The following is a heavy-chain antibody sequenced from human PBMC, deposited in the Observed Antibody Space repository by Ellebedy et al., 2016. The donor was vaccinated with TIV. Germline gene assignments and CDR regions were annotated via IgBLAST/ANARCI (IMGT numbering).Heavy chain of an antibody. J-gene: IGHJ6*03. CDR3: ATRDYDLWSGVSYYYYMDV. CDR1: GFTVSSNY. Sequence: GESLKISXAASGFTVSSNYMSWVRQAPGKGLEWVSVIYSGGSTFYADSVKGRFTISRDNSKNTLYLQMNSLRAEDTAVYYCATRDYDLWSGVSYYYYMDVWGKGTTVIVSS. V-gene: IGHV3-53*01. D-gene: IGHD3-3*01. CDR2: IYSGGST.